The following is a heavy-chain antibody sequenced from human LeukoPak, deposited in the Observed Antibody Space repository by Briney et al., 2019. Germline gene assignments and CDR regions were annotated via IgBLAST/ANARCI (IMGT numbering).Heavy chain of an antibody. J-gene: IGHJ5*02. Sequence: SVKVSCKASGGTFSSYAISWVRQAPGQGLEWMGGIIPIFGTANYAQKFQGRVTITADESTSTAYMELSSLRSEDTTVYYCARDYYDSSGYYLDWFDPWGQGTLVTVSS. CDR1: GGTFSSYA. V-gene: IGHV1-69*13. D-gene: IGHD3-22*01. CDR3: ARDYYDSSGYYLDWFDP. CDR2: IIPIFGTA.